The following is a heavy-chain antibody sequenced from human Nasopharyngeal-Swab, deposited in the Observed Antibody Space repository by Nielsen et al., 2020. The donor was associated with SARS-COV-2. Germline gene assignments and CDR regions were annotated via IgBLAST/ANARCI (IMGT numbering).Heavy chain of an antibody. CDR1: GFTFSSYA. V-gene: IGHV3-23*01. CDR3: AKDRSLYCSSTSCSKKFDS. J-gene: IGHJ4*02. D-gene: IGHD2-2*01. Sequence: EGSLRLFCAASGFTFSSYAMSWVRQAPGKGLEWVSAISGSGGTTYYADSVKGRFTISRDNSKNTLYLQMNSLRAEDTAVYYCAKDRSLYCSSTSCSKKFDSWGQGTLVTVSS. CDR2: ISGSGGTT.